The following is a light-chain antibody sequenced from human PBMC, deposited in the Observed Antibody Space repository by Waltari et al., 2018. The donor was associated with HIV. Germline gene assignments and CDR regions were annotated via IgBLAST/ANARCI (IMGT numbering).Light chain of an antibody. CDR3: VTWDNSLSGVV. CDR1: SSNIGNNY. J-gene: IGLJ2*01. CDR2: ENN. Sequence: QSVLTQPPSVSAAPGQKVTISCSGSSSNIGNNYVSWYQQGPGAAPRHHIYENNELPPGLPDRCSGSRCGTSATVGITALQTGDEADYYGVTWDNSLSGVVFGRGTKLTVL. V-gene: IGLV1-51*02.